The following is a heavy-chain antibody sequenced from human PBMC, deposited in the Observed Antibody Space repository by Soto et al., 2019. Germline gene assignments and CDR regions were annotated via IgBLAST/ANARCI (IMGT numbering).Heavy chain of an antibody. D-gene: IGHD6-6*01. Sequence: QVQLQQSGPGLVKPSQTLSLTCAISGDSVSSNNAAWNWIRPSPSIGLEWLGRTYYRSKWYSDYSLSVKSRITINPDTSKDQFSLQLNSVTPEDTALYYCARAKEYTRSSGMDVWGQGTTVTVSS. J-gene: IGHJ6*02. CDR1: GDSVSSNNAA. CDR2: TYYRSKWYS. V-gene: IGHV6-1*01. CDR3: ARAKEYTRSSGMDV.